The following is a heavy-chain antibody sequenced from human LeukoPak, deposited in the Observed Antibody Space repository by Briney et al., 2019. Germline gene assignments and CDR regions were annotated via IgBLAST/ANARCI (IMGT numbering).Heavy chain of an antibody. V-gene: IGHV4-59*08. Sequence: SETLSLTCTVSGGSISSFYWSWIRQPPGKGLEWIGYISYSGSTNYNPSLKSRVTISVDTSKNEFALKLSSVTAADTAVYYCARHREVYSGYSNWFDPWGQGTLVTVSS. J-gene: IGHJ5*02. CDR3: ARHREVYSGYSNWFDP. D-gene: IGHD5-12*01. CDR2: ISYSGST. CDR1: GGSISSFY.